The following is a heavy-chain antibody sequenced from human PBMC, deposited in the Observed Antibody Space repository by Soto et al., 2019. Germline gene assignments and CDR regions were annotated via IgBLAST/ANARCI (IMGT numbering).Heavy chain of an antibody. CDR3: TTGSVEGV. CDR2: IKTNTEGGTT. D-gene: IGHD2-15*01. J-gene: IGHJ6*02. CDR1: GLTISNAW. Sequence: EVQLVESGGGFIYPGGSLRLSCAASGLTISNAWMNWVRQAPGKGLEWVGRIKTNTEGGTTDYAAAVKGRFTVSRDDSKNTLYLQMNSLKPEDTAVYYCTTGSVEGVGGQGTTVTVSS. V-gene: IGHV3-15*07.